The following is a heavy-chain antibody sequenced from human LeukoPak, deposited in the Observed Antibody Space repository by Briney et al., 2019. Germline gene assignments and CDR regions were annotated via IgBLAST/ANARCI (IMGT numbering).Heavy chain of an antibody. Sequence: SETLSLTCTVSGGSISSYYWSWIRQPPGKGLEWIGHIYYSGSTNYNPSLKSRVTLSADTSKNQFSLKLSSVTAADTAVYFCARTLGSGTSDYWGQGTLVTVSS. CDR2: IYYSGST. D-gene: IGHD3-10*02. V-gene: IGHV4-59*01. CDR3: ARTLGSGTSDY. J-gene: IGHJ4*02. CDR1: GGSISSYY.